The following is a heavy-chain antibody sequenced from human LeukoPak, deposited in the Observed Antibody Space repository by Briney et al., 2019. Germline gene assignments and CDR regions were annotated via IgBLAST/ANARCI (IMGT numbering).Heavy chain of an antibody. V-gene: IGHV3-23*01. CDR2: ISGSGGST. CDR3: ASPGASIAADYYFDY. D-gene: IGHD6-13*01. CDR1: GFTFSSYA. J-gene: IGHJ4*02. Sequence: GGSLRLSCAASGFTFSSYAMSWVRQAPGKGLEWVSAISGSGGSTYYADSVKGQFTISRDNSKNTLYLQMNSLRAEDTAVYYCASPGASIAADYYFDYWGQGTLVTVSS.